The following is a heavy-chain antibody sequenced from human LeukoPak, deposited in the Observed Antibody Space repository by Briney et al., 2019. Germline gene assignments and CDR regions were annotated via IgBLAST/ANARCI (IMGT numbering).Heavy chain of an antibody. V-gene: IGHV3-21*01. Sequence: PGGSLRPSCAASGFTFSNTWMSWVRQAPGKGLEWVSSISSSSSYIYYADSVKGRFTISRDNAKNSLYLQMNSLRAEDTAVYYCARGAFDIWGQGTMVTVSS. CDR3: ARGAFDI. CDR1: GFTFSNTW. CDR2: ISSSSSYI. J-gene: IGHJ3*02.